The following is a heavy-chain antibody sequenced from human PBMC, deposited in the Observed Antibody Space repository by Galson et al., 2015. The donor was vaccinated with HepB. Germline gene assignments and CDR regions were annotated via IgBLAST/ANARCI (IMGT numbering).Heavy chain of an antibody. D-gene: IGHD6-19*01. CDR1: GGTFSSYA. Sequence: SVKVSCKASGGTFSSYAISWVRQAPGQGLEWMGRIIPILGIANYAQKFQGRVTITADKSTSTAYMELSSLRSEDTAVYYCASSWYSSGWYYFDYWGQGTLVTVSS. J-gene: IGHJ4*02. CDR3: ASSWYSSGWYYFDY. CDR2: IIPILGIA. V-gene: IGHV1-69*04.